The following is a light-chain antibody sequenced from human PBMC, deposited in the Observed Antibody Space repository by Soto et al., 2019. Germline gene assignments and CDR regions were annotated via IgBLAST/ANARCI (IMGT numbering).Light chain of an antibody. V-gene: IGKV3-20*01. Sequence: EIVLTQSPGTLSLSPGARATLSCRDSQSVSSSYLAWYQQKPGQAPRLLIYGASSRATGIPDRFSGSGSGTDFTLTISRLEPEDFAVYYCQQYGSSLLFTFGPGTKVDIK. CDR3: QQYGSSLLFT. J-gene: IGKJ3*01. CDR2: GAS. CDR1: QSVSSSY.